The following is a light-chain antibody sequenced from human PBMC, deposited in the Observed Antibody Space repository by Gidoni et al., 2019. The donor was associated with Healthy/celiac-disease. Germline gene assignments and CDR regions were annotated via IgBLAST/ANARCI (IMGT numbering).Light chain of an antibody. J-gene: IGLJ2*01. CDR3: QSADSSGTYVV. Sequence: SYELTQPPSVSVSPGQTARITCSGDALPKQYAYWYQQKPGQAPVLVIYKDSERPSGIPERFSGSGSGTTVTLTISGVQAEDEADYYCQSADSSGTYVVFGGGTKLTVX. CDR2: KDS. CDR1: ALPKQY. V-gene: IGLV3-25*03.